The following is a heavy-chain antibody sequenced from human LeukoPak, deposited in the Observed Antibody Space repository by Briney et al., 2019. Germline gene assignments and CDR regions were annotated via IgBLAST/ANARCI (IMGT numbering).Heavy chain of an antibody. CDR1: GASITSYY. CDR2: IYHTGNI. Sequence: PSETLSLTCAVSGASITSYYWTWIRQPPGKGLEWIGYIYHTGNIKYNPSLNSRVTISIDTSKNQFSLKLSSVTAADTAVYYCAREGDKYANWFDTWGQGTLVTVSS. J-gene: IGHJ5*02. CDR3: AREGDKYANWFDT. D-gene: IGHD2-21*02. V-gene: IGHV4-59*01.